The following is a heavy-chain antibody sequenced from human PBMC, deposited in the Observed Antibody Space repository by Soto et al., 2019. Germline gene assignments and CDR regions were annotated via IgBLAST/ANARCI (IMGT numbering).Heavy chain of an antibody. J-gene: IGHJ4*02. CDR2: INAGNGNT. D-gene: IGHD3-10*01. CDR1: GYTFTSYA. CDR3: ARDSGSPAYGYDY. V-gene: IGHV1-3*01. Sequence: QVQLVQSGAEVKKPGASVKVSCKASGYTFTSYAMHWVRQAPGQRLEWMGWINAGNGNTKYSQKFQGRVTITRDTSTSTAYMELSSLRSEDTAVYYCARDSGSPAYGYDYWGQGTLVTVSS.